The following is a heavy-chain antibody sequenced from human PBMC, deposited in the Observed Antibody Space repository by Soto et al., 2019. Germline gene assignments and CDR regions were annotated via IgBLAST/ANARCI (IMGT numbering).Heavy chain of an antibody. D-gene: IGHD6-19*01. CDR1: GFTFSSYS. Sequence: VGSLRLSCAASGFTFSSYSMNWVRQAPGKGLEWVSSISSSSSYIYYADSVKGRFTISRDNAKNSLYLQMNSLRAEDTAVFYCARDRGSGWYPGVDYWGQGTLVTVSS. V-gene: IGHV3-21*01. CDR3: ARDRGSGWYPGVDY. CDR2: ISSSSSYI. J-gene: IGHJ4*02.